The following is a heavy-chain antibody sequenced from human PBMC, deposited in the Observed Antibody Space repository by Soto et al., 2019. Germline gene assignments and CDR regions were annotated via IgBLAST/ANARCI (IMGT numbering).Heavy chain of an antibody. CDR2: IYYGGTT. J-gene: IGHJ5*02. Sequence: SETLSLPCTVSGGSFSPNYLAWIRQPPGKGLEWIGYIYYGGTTRYNPSLESRVTVSLETSKSQFSLTLSSVTASDTAVYYCARLGFYYQSLDPWGHGTLVTVSS. V-gene: IGHV4-59*08. CDR3: ARLGFYYQSLDP. D-gene: IGHD2-2*01. CDR1: GGSFSPNY.